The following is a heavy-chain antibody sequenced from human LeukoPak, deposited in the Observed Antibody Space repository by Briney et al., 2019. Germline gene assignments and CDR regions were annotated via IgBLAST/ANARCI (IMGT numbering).Heavy chain of an antibody. Sequence: SETLSLTCTVSGGSISSYYWSWIRQPSGKGLEWIGYIYYSGSTNYNPSLKSRVTISVDTSKNQFSLKLSSVTAADTAVYYCARDSWAWGRYYYMDVWGKGTTVTVSS. V-gene: IGHV4-59*01. CDR3: ARDSWAWGRYYYMDV. CDR2: IYYSGST. J-gene: IGHJ6*03. D-gene: IGHD1-26*01. CDR1: GGSISSYY.